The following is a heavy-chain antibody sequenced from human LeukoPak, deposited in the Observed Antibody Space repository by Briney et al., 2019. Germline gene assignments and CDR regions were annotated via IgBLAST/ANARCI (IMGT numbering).Heavy chain of an antibody. Sequence: GGSLRLSCAASGFTFSSYGMHWVRQAPGKGLEWVAFIRYDGSNKYYADSVKGRFTISRDNSKNTLYLQMNSLRAEDTAVYYCAKDPLGYSYGYGAYAFDIWGQGTMVTVSS. CDR3: AKDPLGYSYGYGAYAFDI. V-gene: IGHV3-30*02. D-gene: IGHD5-18*01. CDR2: IRYDGSNK. J-gene: IGHJ3*02. CDR1: GFTFSSYG.